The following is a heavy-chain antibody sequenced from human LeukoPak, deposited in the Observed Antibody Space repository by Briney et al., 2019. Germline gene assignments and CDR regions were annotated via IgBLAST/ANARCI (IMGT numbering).Heavy chain of an antibody. Sequence: GGSLRLSCAASGFTFSSYWMNWVRQAPGKGLEWVSAISGSGGSTYYADSVKGRFTISRDNSKNTLYLQMNSLRAEDTAVYYCAKDRPPSSSKPENRLNDYWGQGTLVTVSS. D-gene: IGHD6-13*01. J-gene: IGHJ4*02. CDR2: ISGSGGST. CDR1: GFTFSSYW. CDR3: AKDRPPSSSKPENRLNDY. V-gene: IGHV3-23*01.